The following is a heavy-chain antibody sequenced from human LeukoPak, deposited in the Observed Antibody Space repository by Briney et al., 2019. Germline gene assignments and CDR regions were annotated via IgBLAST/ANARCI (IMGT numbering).Heavy chain of an antibody. J-gene: IGHJ6*02. Sequence: GGSLRLSCAASGFTFSSYAMSWVRQAPGKGLEWVSAISGSGGSTYYADSVKGRFTISRDNSKNTLYLQMNSLRAEDTAVYYCAKDLAPVYGDYGHFYYGMDVWGQGTTVTVSS. CDR3: AKDLAPVYGDYGHFYYGMDV. V-gene: IGHV3-23*01. CDR2: ISGSGGST. D-gene: IGHD4-17*01. CDR1: GFTFSSYA.